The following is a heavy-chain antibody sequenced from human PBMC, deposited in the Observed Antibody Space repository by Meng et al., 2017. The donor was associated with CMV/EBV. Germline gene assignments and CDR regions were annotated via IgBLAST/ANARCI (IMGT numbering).Heavy chain of an antibody. CDR3: ASRSYFYYYYGMDV. D-gene: IGHD1-26*01. V-gene: IGHV3-53*01. J-gene: IGHJ6*02. Sequence: GESLKISCAASGFTVSSHYMSWVRQAPGKGLEWVSVIYSGGSTYYADSVKGRFTISRDNSKNTLYLQMNSLRAEDTAVYYCASRSYFYYYYGMDVWGQGTTVTVSS. CDR1: GFTVSSHY. CDR2: IYSGGST.